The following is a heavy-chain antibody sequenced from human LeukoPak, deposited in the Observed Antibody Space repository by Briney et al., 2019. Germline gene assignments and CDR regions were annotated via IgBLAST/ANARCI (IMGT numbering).Heavy chain of an antibody. Sequence: GGSLRLSCAASGFVFSSYTSNWVRQAPGKGLEWVSYISNTGNALNYADSVKGRFTISRDNAKNSLYLQMNSLRAEDSAVYYCARPAPGTYSTFDYWGPRTLATVSP. V-gene: IGHV3-48*01. CDR2: ISNTGNAL. J-gene: IGHJ4*02. D-gene: IGHD1-26*01. CDR1: GFVFSSYT. CDR3: ARPAPGTYSTFDY.